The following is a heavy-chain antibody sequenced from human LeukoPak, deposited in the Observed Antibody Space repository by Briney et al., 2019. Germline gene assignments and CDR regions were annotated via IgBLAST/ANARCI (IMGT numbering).Heavy chain of an antibody. CDR3: AKDWSELRITMIVVYFDY. D-gene: IGHD3-22*01. J-gene: IGHJ4*02. CDR2: ISGSGGST. V-gene: IGHV3-23*01. CDR1: GFTFSSYA. Sequence: PGGSLRLSCAASGFTFSSYAMSWVRQAPGKGLEWVSAISGSGGSTYYADSVKGRFTISRDNSKNTLYLQMNSLRAEDTAVYYCAKDWSELRITMIVVYFDYWGQGTLVTVSS.